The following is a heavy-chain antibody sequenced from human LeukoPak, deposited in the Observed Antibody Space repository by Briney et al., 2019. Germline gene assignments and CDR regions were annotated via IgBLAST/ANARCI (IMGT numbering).Heavy chain of an antibody. CDR2: INAGNGNT. CDR3: ATAVELDWGTYDY. Sequence: ASVKVSCKASGYTFTSYAMHWVRQAPGQRLEWMGWINAGNGNTKYSQKFQGRVTITRDTSASTAYMELSSLRSEDTAVYYCATAVELDWGTYDYWGQGTLVTVSS. V-gene: IGHV1-3*01. J-gene: IGHJ4*02. D-gene: IGHD3/OR15-3a*01. CDR1: GYTFTSYA.